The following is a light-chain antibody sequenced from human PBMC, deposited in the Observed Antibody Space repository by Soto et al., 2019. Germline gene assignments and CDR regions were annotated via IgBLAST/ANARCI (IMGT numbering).Light chain of an antibody. CDR2: KAT. V-gene: IGKV1-5*03. Sequence: DIQMTQSPSTLSASVGDGVTITCRASQKIGSWLAWYQQKPGEAPKLLISKATNLQIGVPSRFSGGGSGTHFSRPISSLQPVASETYCCQQYNDFQYSFGPGNKL. CDR3: QQYNDFQYS. J-gene: IGKJ2*01. CDR1: QKIGSW.